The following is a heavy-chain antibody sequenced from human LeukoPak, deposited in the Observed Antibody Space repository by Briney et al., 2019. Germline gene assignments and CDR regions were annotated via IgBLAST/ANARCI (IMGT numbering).Heavy chain of an antibody. CDR3: ARDFSGVAATSLSYYYYGMDV. V-gene: IGHV1-46*01. CDR1: GYTFTSYY. Sequence: VASVKVSCKASGYTFTSYYMHWVRQAPGQGLEWMGMINPSGGSTSYAQKFQGRVTMTRDTSTSTVYMELSSLRSEDTAVYYCARDFSGVAATSLSYYYYGMDVWGQGTTVTVSS. J-gene: IGHJ6*02. D-gene: IGHD2-15*01. CDR2: INPSGGST.